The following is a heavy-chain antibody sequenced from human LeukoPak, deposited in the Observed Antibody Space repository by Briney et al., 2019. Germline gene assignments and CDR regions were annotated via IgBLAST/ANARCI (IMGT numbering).Heavy chain of an antibody. D-gene: IGHD1-26*01. CDR3: ARVGPTIDKYYFDY. J-gene: IGHJ4*02. CDR1: GFTFSNYH. V-gene: IGHV3-21*01. Sequence: PGGSLRLSCAASGFTFSNYHMNWVRQAPGKGLEWVSSISSSSSYIYYADSVKGRFTISRDNAKSSLFLQMNSLRAEDTAVYYCARVGPTIDKYYFDYWGQRTLVTVSS. CDR2: ISSSSSYI.